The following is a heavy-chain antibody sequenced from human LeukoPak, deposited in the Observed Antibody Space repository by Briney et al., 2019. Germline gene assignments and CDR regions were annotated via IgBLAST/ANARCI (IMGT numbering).Heavy chain of an antibody. CDR1: GGTFSSYA. CDR3: AIWSLSDKYSRQYYYMDV. D-gene: IGHD4-11*01. Sequence: ASVKVSCKASGGTFSSYAISWVRQAPGQGLEWMGGIIPIYGTPNYAQKFQGRVTITADESTSTAYMELSSLRSEDTAVYYCAIWSLSDKYSRQYYYMDVWGNGTTVTISS. CDR2: IIPIYGTP. V-gene: IGHV1-69*13. J-gene: IGHJ6*03.